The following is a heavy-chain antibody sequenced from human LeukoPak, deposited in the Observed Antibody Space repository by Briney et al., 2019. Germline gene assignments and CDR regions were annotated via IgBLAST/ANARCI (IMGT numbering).Heavy chain of an antibody. J-gene: IGHJ4*02. D-gene: IGHD3-10*01. Sequence: AASVKVSCKASGYTFTAYYMYWVRQAPGQGLEWMGWINPNSAGTNSAHKFQGRVTLTRDTSTSTAYMELSRVTSDDTAVYYCARGGALWFGELPPFDYWGQGTLVTVSS. CDR1: GYTFTAYY. CDR2: INPNSAGT. V-gene: IGHV1-2*07. CDR3: ARGGALWFGELPPFDY.